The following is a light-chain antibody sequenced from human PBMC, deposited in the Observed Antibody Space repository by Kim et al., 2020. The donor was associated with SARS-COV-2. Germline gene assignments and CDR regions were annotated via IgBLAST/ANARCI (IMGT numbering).Light chain of an antibody. V-gene: IGLV1-44*01. CDR1: SSNLGTNS. CDR3: AGWDDSLNAEV. CDR2: KNN. J-gene: IGLJ3*02. Sequence: GQRVTISCSGSSSNLGTNSVHWYQQFPGRAPEVLIYKNNQRPSGVPDRFSGSKSGTSASLAISGLQSEDEGDYYCAGWDDSLNAEVFGGGTKVTVL.